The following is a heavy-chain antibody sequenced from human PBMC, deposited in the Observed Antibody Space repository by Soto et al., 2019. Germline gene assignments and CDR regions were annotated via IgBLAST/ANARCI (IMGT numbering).Heavy chain of an antibody. V-gene: IGHV3-7*01. CDR1: GFTFSSYW. D-gene: IGHD3-10*01. CDR2: IKQDGSEK. CDR3: ARDRGKGGSGSQRYYYYMDV. Sequence: EVQLVESGGGLVQPGGSLRLSCAASGFTFSSYWMSWVRQAPGKGLEWVANIKQDGSEKYYVDSVKGRFTISRDNAKNSLYLQMNSLRAEDTAVYYCARDRGKGGSGSQRYYYYMDVWGKETTVTVSS. J-gene: IGHJ6*03.